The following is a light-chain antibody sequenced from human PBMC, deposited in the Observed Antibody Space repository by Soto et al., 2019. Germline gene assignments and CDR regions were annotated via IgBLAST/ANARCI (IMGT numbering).Light chain of an antibody. CDR1: SSDVGSYNY. CDR3: SSYTSSRTPYV. J-gene: IGLJ1*01. V-gene: IGLV2-14*01. Sequence: QSVLTQPASVSGSPGQSITISCTGTSSDVGSYNYVSWYQQHPGKAPKLMIYDVSDRPSGVSNRFSGSKSGNTASLTISGLQAEDEADYYCSSYTSSRTPYVFGTGTKVTVL. CDR2: DVS.